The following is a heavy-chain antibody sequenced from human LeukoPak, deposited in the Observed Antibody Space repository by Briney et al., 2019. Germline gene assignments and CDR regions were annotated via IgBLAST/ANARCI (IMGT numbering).Heavy chain of an antibody. CDR3: ARGQYQLP. CDR2: IKEDGSEK. J-gene: IGHJ5*02. CDR1: GLTFSYYW. V-gene: IGHV3-7*01. D-gene: IGHD2-2*01. Sequence: PGGSLRLSCAASGLTFSYYWMTWVRQAPGKGLEWVANIKEDGSEKNYVDSVKGRFTISRDNAKNSLYLQMNSLRAEDTAVYYCARGQYQLPWGQGTLVTVSS.